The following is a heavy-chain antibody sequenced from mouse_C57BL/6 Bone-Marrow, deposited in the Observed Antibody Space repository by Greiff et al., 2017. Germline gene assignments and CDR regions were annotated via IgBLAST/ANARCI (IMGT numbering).Heavy chain of an antibody. V-gene: IGHV1-69*01. J-gene: IGHJ2*01. D-gene: IGHD2-2*01. CDR3: ARGGYDRNYFDY. Sequence: VQLQQPGAELVMPGASVKLSCKASGYTFTSYWMHWVKQRPGQGLEWIGEIDPSDSYTNYNQKFKGKSTLTVDKSSSTAYMQLSSLTSEDSAVYYCARGGYDRNYFDYWGQGTTLTVSS. CDR2: IDPSDSYT. CDR1: GYTFTSYW.